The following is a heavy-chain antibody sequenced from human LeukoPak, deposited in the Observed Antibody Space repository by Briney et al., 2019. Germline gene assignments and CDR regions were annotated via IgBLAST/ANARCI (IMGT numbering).Heavy chain of an antibody. CDR3: ASMLLGDEYCDY. V-gene: IGHV4-38-2*02. D-gene: IGHD2/OR15-2a*01. J-gene: IGHJ4*02. Sequence: KPSETLSLTCTVSGYSISSAYYWGWIRQPPGQGLEWIGNIYHGGRTYYNPSLKSRVTISIDTSKNQFSLKLTSVTAADTAVYFCASMLLGDEYCDYWGQGTLVTVSS. CDR2: IYHGGRT. CDR1: GYSISSAYY.